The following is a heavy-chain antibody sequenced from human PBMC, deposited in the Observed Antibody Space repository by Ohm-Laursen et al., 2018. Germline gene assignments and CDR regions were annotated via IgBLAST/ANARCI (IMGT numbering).Heavy chain of an antibody. CDR3: ARESVDYGDYHY. D-gene: IGHD4-17*01. Sequence: SQTLSLTYTVSGGSLRNYYWSWIRQHPGKGLEWIGYIYYSGSTYYNPSLKSRVTISVDTSKNQFSLKLSSVTAADTAVYYCARESVDYGDYHYWGQGTLVTVSS. CDR1: GGSLRNYY. J-gene: IGHJ4*02. V-gene: IGHV4-31*03. CDR2: IYYSGST.